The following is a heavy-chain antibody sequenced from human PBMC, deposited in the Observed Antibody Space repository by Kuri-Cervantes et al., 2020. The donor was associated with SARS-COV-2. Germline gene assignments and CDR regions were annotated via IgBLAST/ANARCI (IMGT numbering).Heavy chain of an antibody. CDR2: ISYDGSNK. CDR1: GFTFSSYG. D-gene: IGHD2-2*01. Sequence: GESLKISCAASGFTFSSYGMHWVRQAPGKGLEWVAVISYDGSNKYYADSVKGRFTISRDNSKNTLYLQMNSLRAEDTAVYYCARDLRDIVVVPAARPDDNWFDPWGQGTLVTVSS. CDR3: ARDLRDIVVVPAARPDDNWFDP. J-gene: IGHJ5*02. V-gene: IGHV3-30*03.